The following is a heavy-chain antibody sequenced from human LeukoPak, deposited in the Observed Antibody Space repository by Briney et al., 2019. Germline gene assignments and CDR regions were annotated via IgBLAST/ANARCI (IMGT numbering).Heavy chain of an antibody. J-gene: IGHJ4*02. CDR2: ISGLGGST. CDR3: ARDVEARISAAGTFDY. CDR1: GFTFSSYG. V-gene: IGHV3-23*01. D-gene: IGHD6-13*01. Sequence: PGRSLRLSCAASGFTFSSYGMHWVRQAPGKGLEWVSVISGLGGSTYYADSVKGRFAISRDNSKSTLWLQMNSLRADDTAIYYCARDVEARISAAGTFDYWGQGSLVTVSS.